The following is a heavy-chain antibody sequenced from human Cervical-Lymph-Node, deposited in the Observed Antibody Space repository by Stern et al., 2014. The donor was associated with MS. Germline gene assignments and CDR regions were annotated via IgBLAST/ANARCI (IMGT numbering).Heavy chain of an antibody. J-gene: IGHJ5*02. Sequence: VQLVESGAEVKKPGASVKVSCKASGYPFTNYDINWVRQATGQGLEWMGWMNPNSGNTGYAQKFQGRVTMTRNTSINTVYMELSSLRSDDTAVYYCARGGAGDWGPSIWFDPWGQGTLVTVSS. CDR1: GYPFTNYD. D-gene: IGHD2-21*02. V-gene: IGHV1-8*01. CDR2: MNPNSGNT. CDR3: ARGGAGDWGPSIWFDP.